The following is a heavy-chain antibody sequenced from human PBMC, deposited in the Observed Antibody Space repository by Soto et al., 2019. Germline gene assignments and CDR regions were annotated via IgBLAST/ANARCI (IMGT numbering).Heavy chain of an antibody. D-gene: IGHD2-8*01. V-gene: IGHV3-33*01. Sequence: PGGSLRLSCAASGFTFSSYGMHWVRQAPGKGLEWVAVIWYDGSNKYYADSVKGRFTISRDNSKNTLYLQMNSLRAEDTAVYYCARDLESYGFDPWGQGTLVTVSS. J-gene: IGHJ5*02. CDR2: IWYDGSNK. CDR1: GFTFSSYG. CDR3: ARDLESYGFDP.